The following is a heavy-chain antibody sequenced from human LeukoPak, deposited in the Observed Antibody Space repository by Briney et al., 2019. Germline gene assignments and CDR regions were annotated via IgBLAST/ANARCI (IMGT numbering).Heavy chain of an antibody. CDR2: ISGSGGST. Sequence: GGSLRLSCAASGFTFSSYAMSWVRQAPGKGLEWVSAISGSGGSTYYADSVKGRFTISRDNSKNTLYLQMNSLRAEDTGVYYCAKDLSSGSRRAYWGQGTLVTVSS. D-gene: IGHD6-19*01. CDR1: GFTFSSYA. J-gene: IGHJ4*02. V-gene: IGHV3-23*01. CDR3: AKDLSSGSRRAY.